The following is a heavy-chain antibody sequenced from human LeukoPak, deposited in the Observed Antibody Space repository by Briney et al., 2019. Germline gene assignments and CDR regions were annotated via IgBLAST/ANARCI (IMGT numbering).Heavy chain of an antibody. CDR3: ASGYRFRN. CDR1: GYPFTDYY. D-gene: IGHD5-18*01. J-gene: IGHJ4*02. Sequence: GASVKVSCKASGYPFTDYYMHWVRQAPGQGLEWMGWINPNRGGTDYAQEFQGRVTMTRDTSISTAYMELSRLRYDDTAVYYCASGYRFRNWGQGTLVTVSS. CDR2: INPNRGGT. V-gene: IGHV1-2*02.